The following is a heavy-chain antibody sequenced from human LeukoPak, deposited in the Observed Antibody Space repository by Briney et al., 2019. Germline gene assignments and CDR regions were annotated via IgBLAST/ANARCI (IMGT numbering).Heavy chain of an antibody. CDR3: AGYYGGNAFDI. CDR2: ISYDGSNK. V-gene: IGHV3-30*04. J-gene: IGHJ3*02. CDR1: GFTFSSYA. D-gene: IGHD4-23*01. Sequence: PGGSLRLSCAASGFTFSSYAMHWVRQAPGKGLEWVAVISYDGSNKYYADSVKGRFTISRDNSKNTLYLQMNSLRAEDTAVYYCAGYYGGNAFDIWGQGTMVTVSS.